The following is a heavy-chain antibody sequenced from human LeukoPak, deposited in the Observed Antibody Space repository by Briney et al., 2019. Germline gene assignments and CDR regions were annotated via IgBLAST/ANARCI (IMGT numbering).Heavy chain of an antibody. V-gene: IGHV3-30-3*01. CDR1: GFTFSSYA. CDR2: ISYDGSNK. J-gene: IGHJ3*02. CDR3: ASLPVVVAATQSGAFDI. Sequence: GGSLRLSCAASGFTFSSYAMHWVRQAPGKGLEWVAVISYDGSNKYYADSVKGRFTISRDNSKNTLYLQMNSLRAEDTAVYYCASLPVVVAATQSGAFDIWGQGTMVTVSS. D-gene: IGHD2-15*01.